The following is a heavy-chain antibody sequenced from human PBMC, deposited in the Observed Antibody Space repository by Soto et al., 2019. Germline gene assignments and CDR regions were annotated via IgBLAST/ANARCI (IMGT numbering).Heavy chain of an antibody. D-gene: IGHD6-13*01. CDR1: GDTFTSYA. Sequence: QVQLVQSGAEVKKPGSSVKVSCKASGDTFTSYALSWVRQAPGQGLEWMGGIIPMFDSENYAQKFQGRITITADESTSTVYMELSSLRSEDTAVYFCAKSRILLAADEALDVWGQGTMVTVS. CDR2: IIPMFDSE. J-gene: IGHJ3*01. CDR3: AKSRILLAADEALDV. V-gene: IGHV1-69*12.